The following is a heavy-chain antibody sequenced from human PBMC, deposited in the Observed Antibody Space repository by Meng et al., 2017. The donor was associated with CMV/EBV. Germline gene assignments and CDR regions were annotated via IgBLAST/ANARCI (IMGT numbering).Heavy chain of an antibody. Sequence: GESLKISCAASGFSFNYYGMHWVRQAPDKGLEWVAFIRYDGSNKYYADSVKGRFTISRDNSKNTLYLQINSLRAEDTAVYYCAKDAAARRSYYYYGMDVWGQGTTVTVS. V-gene: IGHV3-30*02. CDR1: GFSFNYYG. D-gene: IGHD6-6*01. CDR2: IRYDGSNK. CDR3: AKDAAARRSYYYYGMDV. J-gene: IGHJ6*02.